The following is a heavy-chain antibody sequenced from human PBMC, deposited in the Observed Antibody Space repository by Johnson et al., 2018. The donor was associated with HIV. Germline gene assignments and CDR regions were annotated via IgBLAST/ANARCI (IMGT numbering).Heavy chain of an antibody. J-gene: IGHJ3*01. Sequence: VQLVVSGGGLVQPGRSLRLSCTASGFTFGDYAMSWVRQAPGKGLEWVGFIRSKAYGGTTEYAASVKGRFIISRDDSKSIAYLQMNSLKTEDTAVYYCAKDPGKWSDFWSASDAFDVWGQGTLVSVSS. V-gene: IGHV3-49*04. CDR3: AKDPGKWSDFWSASDAFDV. CDR2: IRSKAYGGTT. D-gene: IGHD3-3*01. CDR1: GFTFGDYA.